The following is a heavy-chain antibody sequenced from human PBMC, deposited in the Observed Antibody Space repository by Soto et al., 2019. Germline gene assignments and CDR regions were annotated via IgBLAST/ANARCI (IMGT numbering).Heavy chain of an antibody. CDR2: IYYSGST. CDR1: GGSISSSSYY. J-gene: IGHJ4*02. Sequence: LSLTCTVSGGSISSSSYYWGWIRQPPGEGLEWIGSIYYSGSTYYNPSLKSRVTISVDTSKNQFSLKLSSATAADTAVYYCATLRARPWSYFDYWGQGTLVTVSS. V-gene: IGHV4-39*01. D-gene: IGHD2-8*01. CDR3: ATLRARPWSYFDY.